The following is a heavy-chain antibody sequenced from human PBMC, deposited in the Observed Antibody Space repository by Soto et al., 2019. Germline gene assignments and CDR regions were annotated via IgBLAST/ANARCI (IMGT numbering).Heavy chain of an antibody. Sequence: QVQLVQSGAEVKKPGASAKVSCKASGYTFTSYGISWVRQAPGQGLEWMGWISAYNGNTNYAQKLQGRVTMTTDTSTSTAYMELRSLRSDDTAVYYCARDIYGDYEDYYYGMDVWGQGTTVTVSS. V-gene: IGHV1-18*04. D-gene: IGHD4-17*01. CDR3: ARDIYGDYEDYYYGMDV. CDR2: ISAYNGNT. J-gene: IGHJ6*02. CDR1: GYTFTSYG.